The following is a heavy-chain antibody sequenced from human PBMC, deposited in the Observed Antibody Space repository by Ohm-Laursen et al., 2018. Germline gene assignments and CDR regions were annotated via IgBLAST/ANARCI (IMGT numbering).Heavy chain of an antibody. CDR3: ARDLIAAAGTLSWFDP. CDR1: GYSVSSGYY. V-gene: IGHV4-38-2*02. CDR2: IYHSGST. J-gene: IGHJ5*02. D-gene: IGHD6-13*01. Sequence: TLSLTCAVSGYSVSSGYYWGWIRQPPGKGLEWIGSIYHSGSTYYNPSLKSRVTISVETSKNQFSMKLSSVTAADTAVYYCARDLIAAAGTLSWFDPWGQGTLVTVSS.